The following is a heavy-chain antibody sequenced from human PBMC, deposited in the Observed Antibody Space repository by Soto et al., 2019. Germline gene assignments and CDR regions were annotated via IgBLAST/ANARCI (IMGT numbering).Heavy chain of an antibody. V-gene: IGHV4-59*01. CDR2: MYNTGST. CDR3: GRDLWGYCGADRYVCDV. J-gene: IGHJ6*02. Sequence: SETLSLTCTVSRGSIIRYYWSWIRQPPWKGLEWIGYMYNTGSTIYNPSLKSRVTISVDTSKNQFSLKLNSVTAADTAVYYCGRDLWGYCGADRYVCDVWGQGTTVTVS. D-gene: IGHD2-21*02. CDR1: RGSIIRYY.